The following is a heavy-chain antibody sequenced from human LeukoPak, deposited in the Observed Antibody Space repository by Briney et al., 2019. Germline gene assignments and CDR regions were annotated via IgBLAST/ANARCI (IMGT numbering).Heavy chain of an antibody. D-gene: IGHD3-10*01. CDR3: ARAFSNGGDY. CDR1: GGTFISYA. V-gene: IGHV1-8*02. Sequence: GSSVKVSCKASGGTFISYAINWVRQATGQGLEWMGWMNPNSGNTGYAQKFQGRVTMTRNTSISTAYMELSSLRSEDTAVYYCARAFSNGGDYWGQGTLVTVSS. J-gene: IGHJ4*02. CDR2: MNPNSGNT.